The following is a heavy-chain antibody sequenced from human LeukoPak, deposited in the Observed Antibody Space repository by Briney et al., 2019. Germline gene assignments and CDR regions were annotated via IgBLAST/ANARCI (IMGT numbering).Heavy chain of an antibody. CDR1: GFTFSSYG. CDR3: ARGVHGDYSSDY. J-gene: IGHJ4*02. CDR2: ISGSGINI. D-gene: IGHD4-17*01. V-gene: IGHV3-21*01. Sequence: GGSLRLSCAASGFTFSSYGMSWVRQAPGKGLEWVSAISGSGINIYYADSVKGRFTISRDNAKNSLYLQMNSLRAEDTAVYYCARGVHGDYSSDYWGQGTLVTVSS.